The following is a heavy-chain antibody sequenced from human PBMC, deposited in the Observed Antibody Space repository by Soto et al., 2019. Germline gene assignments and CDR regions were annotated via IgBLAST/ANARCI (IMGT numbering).Heavy chain of an antibody. D-gene: IGHD2-21*01. J-gene: IGHJ6*02. CDR2: IIPILNSP. V-gene: IGHV1-69*13. Sequence: GASVKVSCKASGGTFGSYAITWVRRAPGQGLEWLGGIIPILNSPAYAQKFQARVVITADEITNTAYMELNSLRFDDTAVYYCAREAPYCTSATCPKFYDMDVWAQGTTVTVSS. CDR1: GGTFGSYA. CDR3: AREAPYCTSATCPKFYDMDV.